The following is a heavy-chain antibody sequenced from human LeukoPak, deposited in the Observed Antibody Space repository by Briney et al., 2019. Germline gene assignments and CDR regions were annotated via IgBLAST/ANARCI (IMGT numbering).Heavy chain of an antibody. CDR2: IWYDGSNK. Sequence: QPGGSLRLSCAASGFTFSSYGMHWVRQAPGKGLEWVAVIWYDGSNKYYADSVKGRFTISRDNSKNTLYLQMNSLRAEDTAVYYCAKDLSRSYYYDPDAFDIWGQGTKVTVSS. J-gene: IGHJ3*02. CDR3: AKDLSRSYYYDPDAFDI. V-gene: IGHV3-33*06. CDR1: GFTFSSYG. D-gene: IGHD3-22*01.